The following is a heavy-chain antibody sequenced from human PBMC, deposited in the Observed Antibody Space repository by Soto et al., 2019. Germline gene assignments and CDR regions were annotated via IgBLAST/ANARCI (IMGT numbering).Heavy chain of an antibody. CDR1: GDSIRSVRYY. Sequence: SETMSLTCFVSGDSIRSVRYYWVWIRQPTGKGLEWIGSIYYRGNACYNPSLQTRVTISLDKSKSQFSLKLNSVTAADSAVYFCARLEGLATISYYFDFWGPGALVTVSS. CDR3: ARLEGLATISYYFDF. CDR2: IYYRGNA. J-gene: IGHJ4*02. V-gene: IGHV4-39*01. D-gene: IGHD3-9*01.